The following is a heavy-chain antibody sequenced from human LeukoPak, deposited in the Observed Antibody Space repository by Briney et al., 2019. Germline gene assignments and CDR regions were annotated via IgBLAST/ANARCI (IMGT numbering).Heavy chain of an antibody. J-gene: IGHJ6*03. CDR2: IYYSGNT. Sequence: SETLSLTCTVSGGSIRNYYWSWIRQPPGKGLEWIGYIYYSGNTNQNPSLKSRVTISVDTSKNQFSLKLSSVTAADTAVYYCARASVTYYYYYMDVWGKGTTVTVSS. CDR3: ARASVTYYYYYMDV. CDR1: GGSIRNYY. D-gene: IGHD4-11*01. V-gene: IGHV4-59*08.